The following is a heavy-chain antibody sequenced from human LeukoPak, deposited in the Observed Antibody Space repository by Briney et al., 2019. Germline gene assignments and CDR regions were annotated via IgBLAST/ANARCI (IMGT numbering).Heavy chain of an antibody. CDR2: IIPIFGTA. D-gene: IGHD5-12*01. CDR1: GGTFTSYA. V-gene: IGHV1-69*13. CDR3: AKGRGLYSGYDWDY. J-gene: IGHJ4*02. Sequence: ASVKVSCKASGGTFTSYAISWVRQAPGQGLEWMGGIIPIFGTANYAQKFQGRVTITADESTSTAYMELSSLRSEDTAVYYCAKGRGLYSGYDWDYWGRGILVTVSS.